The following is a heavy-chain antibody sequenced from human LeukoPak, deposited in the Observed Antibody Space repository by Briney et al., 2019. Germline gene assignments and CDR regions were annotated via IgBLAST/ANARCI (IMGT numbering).Heavy chain of an antibody. CDR3: ARPTYCGGDCYSTVGYYGMDV. CDR2: ISSSGSTL. V-gene: IGHV3-11*01. J-gene: IGHJ6*02. Sequence: PGGSLRLSCAASGFTFSDYYMSWLRQAPGKGLEWVACISSSGSTLYYADYVKGRFTISRDKAKNSLYLQMNSLRAEDTAVYYCARPTYCGGDCYSTVGYYGMDVWGQGTTVTVSS. D-gene: IGHD2-21*02. CDR1: GFTFSDYY.